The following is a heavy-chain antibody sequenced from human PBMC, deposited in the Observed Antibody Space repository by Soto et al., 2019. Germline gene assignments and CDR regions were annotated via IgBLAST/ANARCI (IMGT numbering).Heavy chain of an antibody. D-gene: IGHD2-2*01. V-gene: IGHV4-34*01. J-gene: IGHJ4*02. CDR3: ARGSWDIVVVPAATNFDY. CDR1: GGSFSGYY. Sequence: PSETLSLTCAVYGGSFSGYYWSWIRQPPGKGLEWIGEINHSGSTNYNPSLKSRVTISVDTSKNQFSLKLSSVTAADTAVYYCARGSWDIVVVPAATNFDYWGQGTLVTVS. CDR2: INHSGST.